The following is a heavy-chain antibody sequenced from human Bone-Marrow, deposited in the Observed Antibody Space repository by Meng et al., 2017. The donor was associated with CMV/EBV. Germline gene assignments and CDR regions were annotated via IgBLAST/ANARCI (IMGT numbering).Heavy chain of an antibody. V-gene: IGHV4-38-2*02. CDR1: GYSISSGYY. Sequence: SETLSLTCTVSGYSISSGYYWGWIRQPPGKGLEWIGSIYHSGSTYYNPSLKSRVTISVDTSKNQFSLKLSSVTAADTAVYYCARGSGIAARPNPSGGMDVWGQGTTVTVSS. CDR3: ARGSGIAARPNPSGGMDV. CDR2: IYHSGST. D-gene: IGHD6-6*01. J-gene: IGHJ6*02.